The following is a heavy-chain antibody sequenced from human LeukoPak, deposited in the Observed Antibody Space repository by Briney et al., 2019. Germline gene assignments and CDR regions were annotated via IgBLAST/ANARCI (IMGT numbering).Heavy chain of an antibody. D-gene: IGHD3-10*01. V-gene: IGHV1-2*02. Sequence: PKASVKVSCKASGYTFTGYYMHWVRQAPGQGLEWMGWINPNSGGTNYAQKFQGRVTMTRDTSISTAYMELSRLRSDDTAVYYCATMTYGSGSYSADYWGQGTLVTVSS. CDR2: INPNSGGT. J-gene: IGHJ4*02. CDR1: GYTFTGYY. CDR3: ATMTYGSGSYSADY.